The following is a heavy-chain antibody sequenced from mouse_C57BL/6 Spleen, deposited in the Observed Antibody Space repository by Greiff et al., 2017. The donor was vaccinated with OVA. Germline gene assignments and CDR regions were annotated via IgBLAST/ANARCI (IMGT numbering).Heavy chain of an antibody. Sequence: QVQLQQPGAELVKPGASVKLSCKASGYTFTSYWMHWVKQRPGQGLEWIGMIHPNSGSTKYNEKFKSKATLTVDKSSSTAYMQPSSQPSEDSAVYYCARGGGHYAMDYWGQGTSVTVAS. V-gene: IGHV1-64*01. CDR2: IHPNSGST. CDR1: GYTFTSYW. CDR3: ARGGGHYAMDY. J-gene: IGHJ4*01.